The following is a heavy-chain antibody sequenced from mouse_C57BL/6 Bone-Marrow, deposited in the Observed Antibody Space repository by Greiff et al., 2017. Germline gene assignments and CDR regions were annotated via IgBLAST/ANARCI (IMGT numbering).Heavy chain of an antibody. CDR3: ARDYGSPYYFDY. CDR2: IDPSDSYT. J-gene: IGHJ2*01. D-gene: IGHD1-1*01. CDR1: GYTFTSYW. Sequence: QVQLQQPGAELVMPGASVKLSCKASGYTFTSYWMHWVKQRPGHGLEWIGEIDPSDSYTNYNQKFKGKSTLTVDKSSSTAYMQLSSLTSEDSAVYYCARDYGSPYYFDYWGQGTTLTVSS. V-gene: IGHV1-69*01.